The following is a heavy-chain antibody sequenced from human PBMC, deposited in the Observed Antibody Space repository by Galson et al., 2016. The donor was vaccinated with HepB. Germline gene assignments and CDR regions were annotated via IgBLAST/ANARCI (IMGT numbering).Heavy chain of an antibody. CDR1: GFIFGDHA. V-gene: IGHV3-43*02. Sequence: SLRLSCAASGFIFGDHAMHWVRQAPGKGLEWVSFISGEGASTYYADSVKGRFTISRDNSGNSLYLQMRSLRTEDTALYYCAKDTTLWHAPSAMDVWGQGSTVTVS. J-gene: IGHJ6*02. CDR3: AKDTTLWHAPSAMDV. D-gene: IGHD2-21*01. CDR2: ISGEGAST.